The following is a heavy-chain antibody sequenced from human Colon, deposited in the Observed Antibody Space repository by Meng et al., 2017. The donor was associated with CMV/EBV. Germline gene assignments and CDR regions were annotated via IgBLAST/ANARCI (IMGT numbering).Heavy chain of an antibody. CDR2: ISYDGSNK. D-gene: IGHD4-23*01. Sequence: GESLKISCAASGFTFSSYAMHWVRQAPGKGLEWVAVISYDGSNKYYADSVKGRFTISRDNSKNTLYLQMNSLRAEDTAVYYCARVKYYGGNSEQFDYWGQGTLVTVSS. CDR3: ARVKYYGGNSEQFDY. V-gene: IGHV3-30-3*01. J-gene: IGHJ4*02. CDR1: GFTFSSYA.